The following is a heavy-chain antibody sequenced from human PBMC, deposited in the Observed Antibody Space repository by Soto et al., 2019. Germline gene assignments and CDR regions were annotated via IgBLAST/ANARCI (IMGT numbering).Heavy chain of an antibody. V-gene: IGHV1-58*01. CDR2: IVVGSGNT. CDR3: AKDPLRENCSGGSCREPNWFDP. D-gene: IGHD2-15*01. J-gene: IGHJ5*02. Sequence: SVKVSCKASGFTFTNSAVQWVRQARGQRLEWIGWIVVGSGNTNYAQKFQERVTITRDMSTNTAYMELNSLRAEDTAVYYCAKDPLRENCSGGSCREPNWFDPWGQGTLVTVSS. CDR1: GFTFTNSA.